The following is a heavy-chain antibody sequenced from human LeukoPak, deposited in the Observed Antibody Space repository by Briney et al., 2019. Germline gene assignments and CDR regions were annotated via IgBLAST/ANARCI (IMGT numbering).Heavy chain of an antibody. CDR1: GGTFSSYA. Sequence: SVKVSCKASGGTFSSYAISWVRQAPGQGLEWMGGIIPIFGTANYAQKFQGRVTITADKSTSTAYMELSSLRSEDTAVYYCASTASDTAMADSYYFDYWGQGTLVAVSS. J-gene: IGHJ4*02. CDR3: ASTASDTAMADSYYFDY. V-gene: IGHV1-69*06. D-gene: IGHD5-18*01. CDR2: IIPIFGTA.